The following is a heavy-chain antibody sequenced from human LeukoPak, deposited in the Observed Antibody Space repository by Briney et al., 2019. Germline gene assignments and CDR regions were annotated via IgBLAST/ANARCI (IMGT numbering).Heavy chain of an antibody. D-gene: IGHD2-15*01. CDR1: GGSISSYY. J-gene: IGHJ5*02. CDR3: ASIVVVVAATGFDP. Sequence: SETLSLTCTVSGGSISSYYWSWIRQPPGKGLEWIGYISYSGSTNYNPSLKSRVTISVDTSKNQFSLKLSSVTAADTAVYYCASIVVVVAATGFDPWGQGTLVTVSS. CDR2: ISYSGST. V-gene: IGHV4-59*12.